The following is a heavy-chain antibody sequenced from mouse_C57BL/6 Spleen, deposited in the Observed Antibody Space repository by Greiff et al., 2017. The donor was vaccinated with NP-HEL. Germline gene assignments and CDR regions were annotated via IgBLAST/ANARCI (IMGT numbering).Heavy chain of an antibody. D-gene: IGHD4-1*01. CDR3: AREEKLGPFAY. CDR1: GYSITSGYY. J-gene: IGHJ3*01. V-gene: IGHV3-6*01. CDR2: ISYDGSN. Sequence: EVQLQESGPGLVKPSQSLTLTCSVTGYSITSGYYWNWIRQFPGNKLEWMGYISYDGSNNYNPSLKNRISITRDTSKNQFFLKLNSVTTEDTATDYCAREEKLGPFAYWGQGTLVTVSA.